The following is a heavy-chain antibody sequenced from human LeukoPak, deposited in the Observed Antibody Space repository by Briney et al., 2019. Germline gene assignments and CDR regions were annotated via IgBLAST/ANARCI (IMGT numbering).Heavy chain of an antibody. V-gene: IGHV3-21*01. Sequence: GGSLGLSCAASGFSFSSYRVNWVCEGAGVGVGWVSSISSSSSYIYYADSVKGRFTISRDNAKNSLYLQMNSLRAEDTAVYYCARGGIAAAFDYWGQGTLVTVSS. CDR2: ISSSSSYI. J-gene: IGHJ4*02. D-gene: IGHD6-13*01. CDR1: GFSFSSYR. CDR3: ARGGIAAAFDY.